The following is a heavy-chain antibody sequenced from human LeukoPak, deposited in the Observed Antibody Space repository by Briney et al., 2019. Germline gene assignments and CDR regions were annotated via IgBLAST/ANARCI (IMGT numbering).Heavy chain of an antibody. CDR1: GGSISSYY. J-gene: IGHJ5*02. Sequence: SETLSLTCTVSGGSISSYYWGWIRQPPGKGLEWIGSIYHSGSTYYNPSLKSRVTISVDTSKNQFSLKLSSVTAADTAVYYCARGYSSNWFDPWGQGTLVTVSS. CDR3: ARGYSSNWFDP. CDR2: IYHSGST. D-gene: IGHD6-13*01. V-gene: IGHV4-38-2*02.